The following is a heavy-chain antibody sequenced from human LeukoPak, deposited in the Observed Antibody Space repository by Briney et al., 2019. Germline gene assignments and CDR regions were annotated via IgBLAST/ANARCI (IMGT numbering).Heavy chain of an antibody. V-gene: IGHV1-46*01. Sequence: ASVKVSCKASGYTFTSYYMHWVRQAPGQGPEWMGVINPNGITTTYAQRFQGRVTMNRDMSTSTVYMELSSLRSEDTAVYYRARGWTISSGSYYRFWGQGTLVTVSS. CDR1: GYTFTSYY. D-gene: IGHD3-10*01. CDR2: INPNGITT. J-gene: IGHJ4*02. CDR3: ARGWTISSGSYYRF.